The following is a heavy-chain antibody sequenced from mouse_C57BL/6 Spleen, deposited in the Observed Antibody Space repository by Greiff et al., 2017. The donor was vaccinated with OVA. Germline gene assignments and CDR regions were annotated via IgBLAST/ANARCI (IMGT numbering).Heavy chain of an antibody. CDR2: IYPGDGDT. CDR3: ARGGLVGFAY. Sequence: VQLQESGPELVKPGASVKLSCKASGYAFSSSWMNWVKQRPGKGLEWIGRIYPGDGDTNYNGKFKGKATLTADKSSSTAYMQLSSLTSEDSAVYFCARGGLVGFAYWGQGTLVTVSA. V-gene: IGHV1-82*01. D-gene: IGHD2-2*01. J-gene: IGHJ3*01. CDR1: GYAFSSSW.